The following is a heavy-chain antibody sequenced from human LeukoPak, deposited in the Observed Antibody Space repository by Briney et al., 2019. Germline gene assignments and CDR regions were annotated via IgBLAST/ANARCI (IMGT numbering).Heavy chain of an antibody. V-gene: IGHV1-69*05. CDR2: VIAIFGRV. CDR3: ARGELGDSSGFSFFDY. Sequence: ASVKVSCKASRGTFSSYGISWVRQAPGQGLEWMGGVIAIFGRVKYGQKLQGRATITTDESTSTAYMELSRLTSEDTGVYYCARGELGDSSGFSFFDYWGQGTLVTVSS. CDR1: RGTFSSYG. D-gene: IGHD3-22*01. J-gene: IGHJ4*02.